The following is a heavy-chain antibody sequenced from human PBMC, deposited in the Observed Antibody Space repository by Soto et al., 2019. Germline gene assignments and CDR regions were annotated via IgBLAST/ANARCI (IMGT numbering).Heavy chain of an antibody. D-gene: IGHD3-10*01. CDR1: GGSITSKIYY. CDR2: LYYSGST. Sequence: SETLSLTCTVSGGSITSKIYYWGWIRQPPGKGLEWIGSLYYSGSTYYNPSLKSRVTISVDTSKNQFSLKLSSVTAADAAVYYCAGDTLGVIVSFDSWGHGTQVTVSS. J-gene: IGHJ5*01. CDR3: AGDTLGVIVSFDS. V-gene: IGHV4-39*02.